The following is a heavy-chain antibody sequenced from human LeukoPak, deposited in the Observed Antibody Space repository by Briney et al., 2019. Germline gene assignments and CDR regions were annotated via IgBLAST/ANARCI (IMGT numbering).Heavy chain of an antibody. CDR2: IYYSGST. V-gene: IGHV4-39*07. CDR3: ARDPGYYGLKYYLDY. J-gene: IGHJ4*02. CDR1: GGSISSSSYY. D-gene: IGHD3-10*01. Sequence: KSSETLSLTCTVSGGSISSSSYYWGWIRQPPGKGLEWIGSIYYSGSTYYNPSLKSRVTISVDTSENQFSLKLSSVTAADTAVYYCARDPGYYGLKYYLDYWGQGTLVTVSS.